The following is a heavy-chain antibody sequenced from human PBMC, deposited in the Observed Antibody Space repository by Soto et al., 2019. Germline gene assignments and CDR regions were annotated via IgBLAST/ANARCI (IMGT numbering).Heavy chain of an antibody. J-gene: IGHJ3*02. Sequence: PGESLKISCKASEYIFSTCWIGWVRQMPGKGLEWMGLIYPSDSDTRYSPSFQGQVTISADKSSTTAYLQWNSLKASDTGLYFCASFDSGGYPRGAFDIWGQGTTVTVSS. V-gene: IGHV5-51*01. CDR2: IYPSDSDT. CDR3: ASFDSGGYPRGAFDI. D-gene: IGHD1-26*01. CDR1: EYIFSTCW.